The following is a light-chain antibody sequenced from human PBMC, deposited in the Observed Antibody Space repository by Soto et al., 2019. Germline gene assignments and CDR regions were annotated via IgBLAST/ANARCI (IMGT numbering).Light chain of an antibody. J-gene: IGLJ1*01. V-gene: IGLV2-8*01. CDR3: CSYADNTDYV. CDR1: SSDVGAYNY. CDR2: EVT. Sequence: QSSLAQPPSASVSLAQSVTISCTGTSSDVGAYNYVSWYQQHPGKAPKLMIYEVTRRPSGVPDRFSGSKSGNTASLNVSGLQAEDEADYYCCSYADNTDYVFGTGTKVNVL.